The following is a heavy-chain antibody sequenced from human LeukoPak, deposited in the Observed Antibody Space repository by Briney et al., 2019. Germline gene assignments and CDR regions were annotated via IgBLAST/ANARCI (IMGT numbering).Heavy chain of an antibody. CDR3: AKEKGFYFDY. V-gene: IGHV3-66*01. J-gene: IGHJ4*02. Sequence: PGGSLRLSCAASGFTVSSNSMVWVRQAPGKGLAWVAVVYAGGITNYADSVKGRFIISRDDSKDTSYLQMNSLRAEDTGVYYCAKEKGFYFDYWGQGTLVTVSS. CDR1: GFTVSSNS. CDR2: VYAGGIT.